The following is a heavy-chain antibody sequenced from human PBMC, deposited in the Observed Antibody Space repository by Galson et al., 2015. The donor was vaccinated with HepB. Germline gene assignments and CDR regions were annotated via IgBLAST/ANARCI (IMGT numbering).Heavy chain of an antibody. CDR3: ARQDRSGSDAFDI. CDR2: IIPILGIA. Sequence: SVKVSCKASGGTFSSYAISWVRQAPGQGLEWMGRIIPILGIANYAQKFQGRVTITADKSTSTAYMELSSLRSEDTAVYYCARQDRSGSDAFDIWGQGTMVTVSP. D-gene: IGHD3-10*01. J-gene: IGHJ3*02. V-gene: IGHV1-69*04. CDR1: GGTFSSYA.